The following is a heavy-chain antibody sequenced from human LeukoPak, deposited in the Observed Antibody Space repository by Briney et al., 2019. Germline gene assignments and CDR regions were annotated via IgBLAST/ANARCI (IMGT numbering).Heavy chain of an antibody. D-gene: IGHD6-6*01. CDR2: ISSSSSYI. V-gene: IGHV3-21*01. J-gene: IGHJ4*02. Sequence: GGSLRLSCAASGITFSSYSMNWVRQAPGKGLEWVSSISSSSSYIYYADSVKGRFTISRDNAKNSLYLQMNSLRAEDTAVYYCARDVSAARRFDYWGQGTLVTVSS. CDR3: ARDVSAARRFDY. CDR1: GITFSSYS.